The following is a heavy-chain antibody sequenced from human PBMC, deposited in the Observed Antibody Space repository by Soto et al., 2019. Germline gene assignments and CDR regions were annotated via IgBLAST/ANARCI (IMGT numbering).Heavy chain of an antibody. CDR3: ARGIVRGVIKYYYYGMDV. D-gene: IGHD3-10*01. Sequence: ASVKVSCKASGYTFTSYAMHWVRQAPGQRLEWMGIINVSSGSTSYAQKFQGRVTMTRDTSTSTVYMELSSLRSEDTAVYYCARGIVRGVIKYYYYGMDVWGQGTTVTVSS. CDR1: GYTFTSYA. V-gene: IGHV1-46*03. CDR2: INVSSGST. J-gene: IGHJ6*02.